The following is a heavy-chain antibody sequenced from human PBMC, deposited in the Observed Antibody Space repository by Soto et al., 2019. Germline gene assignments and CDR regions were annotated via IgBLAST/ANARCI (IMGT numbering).Heavy chain of an antibody. CDR2: IYSGGST. Sequence: EVQLVESGGGLVQPGGSLRLSCAASGFTVSSNYMSWVRQAPGKGLEWVSVIYSGGSTYYADSVKGRFTISRDNSKNTLYRQMNSLRAEDTAVYYCASHKYYYGSGFDYWGQGTLVTVSS. CDR1: GFTVSSNY. CDR3: ASHKYYYGSGFDY. V-gene: IGHV3-66*04. D-gene: IGHD3-10*01. J-gene: IGHJ4*02.